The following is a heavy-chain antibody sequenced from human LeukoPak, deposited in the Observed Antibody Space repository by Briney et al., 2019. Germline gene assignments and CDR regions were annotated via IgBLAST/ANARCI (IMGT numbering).Heavy chain of an antibody. CDR1: GFTFSSYW. CDR2: IKQDGSEK. J-gene: IGHJ3*02. Sequence: PGGSLRLSCAASGFTFSSYWMSWVRQAPGKGLEWVANIKQDGSEKYYVDSVKGRFTISRDNAKNSLYLQMNSLRAEDTAVYYCARVSDFWSGYPQDAFDIWGQGTMVTVSS. CDR3: ARVSDFWSGYPQDAFDI. V-gene: IGHV3-7*01. D-gene: IGHD3-3*01.